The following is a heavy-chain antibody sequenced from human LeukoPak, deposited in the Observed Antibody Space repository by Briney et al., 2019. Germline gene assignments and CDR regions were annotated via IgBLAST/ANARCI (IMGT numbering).Heavy chain of an antibody. CDR1: GGSISSYY. J-gene: IGHJ4*02. CDR2: IYYSGST. V-gene: IGHV4-59*01. CDR3: ASSSGWPSFDY. Sequence: PSETLSLTCTVSGGSISSYYWSWIRQPPGKGLEWIGYIYYSGSTNYNPSLKSRVTISVDTSKNQFSLKLSSVTAADTAVYYCASSSGWPSFDYWGQGTLVTVSS. D-gene: IGHD6-19*01.